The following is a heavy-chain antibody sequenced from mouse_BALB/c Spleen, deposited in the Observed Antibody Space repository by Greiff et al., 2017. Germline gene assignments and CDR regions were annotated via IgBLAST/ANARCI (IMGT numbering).Heavy chain of an antibody. CDR3: ARTGGYYGNYVVFDY. V-gene: IGHV8-8*01. J-gene: IGHJ2*01. Sequence: QVQLKVSGPGILQPSQTLSLTCSFSGFSLSTSGMGVGWIRQPSGQGLEWLAHIWWDDDKRYNPALKSRLTISKDTSSNQVFLKIASVYTADTATYYCARTGGYYGNYVVFDYWGQGTTLTVSS. CDR2: IWWDDDK. D-gene: IGHD2-1*01. CDR1: GFSLSTSGMG.